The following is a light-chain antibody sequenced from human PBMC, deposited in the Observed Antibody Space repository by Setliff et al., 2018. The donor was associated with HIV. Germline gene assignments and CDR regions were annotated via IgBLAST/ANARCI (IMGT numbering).Light chain of an antibody. V-gene: IGLV2-14*01. Sequence: QSVLAQAASVSGSPGQSITIFCIGTSSDIGGYEYVSWYQQHPGEAPRLIIYEVSNRPSGVSNRFSGSKSGNTASLTISGLQAEDEGYYYCSSYRRTSTWVFGGGTK. CDR1: SSDIGGYEY. J-gene: IGLJ3*02. CDR3: SSYRRTSTWV. CDR2: EVS.